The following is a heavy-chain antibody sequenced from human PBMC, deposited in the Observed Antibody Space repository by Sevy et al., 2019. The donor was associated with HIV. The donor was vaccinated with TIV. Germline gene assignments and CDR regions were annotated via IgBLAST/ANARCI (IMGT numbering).Heavy chain of an antibody. CDR3: ARKGALRSHSPSWRSSSRGLDFDY. D-gene: IGHD6-13*01. CDR2: IKQDGSEK. J-gene: IGHJ4*02. Sequence: GGSLRLSCAASGFTFSSYWMSWVRQAPGKGLEWVANIKQDGSEKYYVDSVKGRFTISRDNAKNSLYLQMNSLRAEDTAVYYCARKGALRSHSPSWRSSSRGLDFDYWGKGTLVTVSS. CDR1: GFTFSSYW. V-gene: IGHV3-7*01.